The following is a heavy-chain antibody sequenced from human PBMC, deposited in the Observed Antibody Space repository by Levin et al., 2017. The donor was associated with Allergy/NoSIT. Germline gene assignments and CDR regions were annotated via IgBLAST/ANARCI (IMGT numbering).Heavy chain of an antibody. CDR2: IYYSGST. Sequence: SSETLSLTCTVSAGPISNYYWSWIRQPPGEGLEWIGYIYYSGSTNYNPSLKSRVSISVDTSKHQFSLKLSSVTAADTAVYYCARITVKFRAFDIWGQGTMVIVSS. V-gene: IGHV4-59*01. J-gene: IGHJ3*02. CDR3: ARITVKFRAFDI. CDR1: AGPISNYY. D-gene: IGHD4-17*01.